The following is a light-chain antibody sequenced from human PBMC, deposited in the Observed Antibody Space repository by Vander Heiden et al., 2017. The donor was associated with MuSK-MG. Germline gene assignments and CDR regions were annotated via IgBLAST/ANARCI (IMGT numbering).Light chain of an antibody. CDR3: QQRYSNHPSVT. CDR1: QSISSY. CDR2: AAS. Sequence: DIQMTQSPSSLSASVGDRVTITCRASQSISSYLNWYQQKPGKAPKLLIYAASSLQRGVQSRFSGSGAGTDFTLTISSLQPEDFATYYCQQRYSNHPSVTFGQGTRLEIK. V-gene: IGKV1-39*01. J-gene: IGKJ5*01.